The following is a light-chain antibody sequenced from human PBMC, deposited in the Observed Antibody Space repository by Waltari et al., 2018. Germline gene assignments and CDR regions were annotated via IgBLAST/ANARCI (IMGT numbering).Light chain of an antibody. J-gene: IGKJ2*01. CDR1: QSLLHRNGYNY. CDR3: MQARQTPYT. V-gene: IGKV2-28*01. CDR2: LGS. Sequence: IVMTQSPLSLPVTPGEPASLPCRPRQSLLHRNGYNYLDWYLQKPGQSPQLLIYLGSTRASGVPDRFSGGASGTEFTLRISRVEAEDVGVYYCMQARQTPYTFGQGTKLEIK.